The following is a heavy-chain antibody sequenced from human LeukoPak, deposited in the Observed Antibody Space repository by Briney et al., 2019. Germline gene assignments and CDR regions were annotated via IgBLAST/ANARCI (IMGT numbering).Heavy chain of an antibody. CDR1: GFTFSSYW. Sequence: GGSLRLSCAASGFTFSSYWMHWVRQAPGKGLEWVSYISSGGSTIHYADSLKGRFTISRDNAKNSLYLQMNSPRAEDTAVYYCARVFWSGSVDHWGQGTLVTVSS. V-gene: IGHV3-48*04. CDR3: ARVFWSGSVDH. J-gene: IGHJ4*02. CDR2: ISSGGSTI. D-gene: IGHD3-3*01.